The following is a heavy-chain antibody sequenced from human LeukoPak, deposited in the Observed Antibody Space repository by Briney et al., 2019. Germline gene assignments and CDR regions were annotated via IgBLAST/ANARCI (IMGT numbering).Heavy chain of an antibody. CDR1: GFSFDDYA. V-gene: IGHV3-49*04. Sequence: GGSLRLSCTASGFSFDDYALNWVRQAPGKGLEWVGFIRTKIYGGTSEYAASVKGRFTISRDDSKNIAYLQMNSLKTEDTAVYYCTRGGGYSSSDYWGQGTLVTVSS. CDR3: TRGGGYSSSDY. CDR2: IRTKIYGGTS. J-gene: IGHJ4*02. D-gene: IGHD6-13*01.